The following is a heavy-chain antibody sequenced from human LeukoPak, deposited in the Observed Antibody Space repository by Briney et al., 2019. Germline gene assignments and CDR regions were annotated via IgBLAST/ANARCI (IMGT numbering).Heavy chain of an antibody. V-gene: IGHV3-48*03. Sequence: GGSLGLSCAASGFTFSSYEMNWVRQAPGKGLEWVSYISSSGSTIYYADSVKGRFTISRDNAKNSLYLQMSSLRAEDTAVYYCARERDSSGFYWGQGTLVTVSS. CDR3: ARERDSSGFY. J-gene: IGHJ4*02. D-gene: IGHD3-22*01. CDR2: ISSSGSTI. CDR1: GFTFSSYE.